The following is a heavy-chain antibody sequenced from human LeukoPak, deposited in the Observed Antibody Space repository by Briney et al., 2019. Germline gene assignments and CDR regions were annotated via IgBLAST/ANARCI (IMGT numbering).Heavy chain of an antibody. Sequence: SETLSLTCTVSGGSISSYYWSWIRQPAGKGLEWIGRIYTSGSTNYNPSLKSRVTMSVDTSKNQFSLKLSFVTAADTAVYYCAREGAPYYDSCKNWFDPWGQGTLVTVSS. CDR3: AREGAPYYDSCKNWFDP. V-gene: IGHV4-4*07. D-gene: IGHD3-22*01. CDR2: IYTSGST. J-gene: IGHJ5*02. CDR1: GGSISSYY.